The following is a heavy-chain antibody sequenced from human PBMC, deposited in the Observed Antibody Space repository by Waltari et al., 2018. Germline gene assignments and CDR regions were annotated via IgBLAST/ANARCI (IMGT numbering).Heavy chain of an antibody. J-gene: IGHJ4*02. CDR1: GFTFPTHA. CDR3: ARRGTLADTRGYLDY. D-gene: IGHD3-16*01. V-gene: IGHV3-23*04. CDR2: VSGSGGVS. Sequence: EVQLVESGGGLVQPGGSLRLSCGASGFTFPTHAMTWVRQAPGRGVEWVLVVSGSGGVSFYADAVKGRFTISRGNSRNMVFLQMNSLRAEDTAVYYCARRGTLADTRGYLDYWGQGTMVTVSS.